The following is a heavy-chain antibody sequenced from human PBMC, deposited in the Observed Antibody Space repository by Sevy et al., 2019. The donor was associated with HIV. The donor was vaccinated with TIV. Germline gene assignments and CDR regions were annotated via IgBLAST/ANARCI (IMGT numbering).Heavy chain of an antibody. D-gene: IGHD6-13*01. CDR2: INNSGGST. V-gene: IGHV3-23*01. Sequence: GESLKISCAVSGFTVNTYAMSWVRQAPGKGLEWVAVINNSGGSTDYADSVRGRFSISRDNPNVYLEMNSLRVEDMAVYYCVKERVGYISSWYYFDYWGQGTLVTVSS. CDR3: VKERVGYISSWYYFDY. CDR1: GFTVNTYA. J-gene: IGHJ4*02.